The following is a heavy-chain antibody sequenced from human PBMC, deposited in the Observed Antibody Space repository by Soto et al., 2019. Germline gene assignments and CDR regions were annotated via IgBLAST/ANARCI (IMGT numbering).Heavy chain of an antibody. CDR1: GYTFSNYG. V-gene: IGHV1-18*01. CDR3: AITSSTSNFEG. Sequence: QFQLVQSGAEVKKPGASVKVSCKASGYTFSNYGFSWVRQAPGQGLEWLGCIGVYNGRTDYAQKIQGRLTMTTDTSTSTAYMELKNLGSDDTAVYYCAITSSTSNFEGWGQGTLVTVSS. J-gene: IGHJ4*02. CDR2: IGVYNGRT. D-gene: IGHD1-1*01.